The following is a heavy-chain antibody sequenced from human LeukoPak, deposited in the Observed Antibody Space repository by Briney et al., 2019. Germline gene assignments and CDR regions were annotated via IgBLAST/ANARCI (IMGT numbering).Heavy chain of an antibody. V-gene: IGHV4-34*01. D-gene: IGHD3-22*01. Sequence: SETLSLTCAVYGGSFSGYYWSWIRQPPGKGLEWIGEINHSGSTNYNPSLKSRVTISVDTSKNQFSLKLSSVTAADTAVYCCARCKDDSSGSSDEAFDIWGQGTMVTVSS. CDR3: ARCKDDSSGSSDEAFDI. CDR1: GGSFSGYY. J-gene: IGHJ3*02. CDR2: INHSGST.